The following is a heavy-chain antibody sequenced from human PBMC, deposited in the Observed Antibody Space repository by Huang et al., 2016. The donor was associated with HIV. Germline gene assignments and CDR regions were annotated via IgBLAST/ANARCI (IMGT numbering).Heavy chain of an antibody. Sequence: QVHLVQSGVDVKKPGASVKVSCKASDYTFTKYGVSWVRQAPGQGLEGMGWMNTYNGNTNYAQKFQGRVTMTTDKSTNTAYMELGSLRYDDTAVYYCARDRVPAVRYYYGMDVWGQGTTVTVTS. J-gene: IGHJ6*02. V-gene: IGHV1-18*04. CDR3: ARDRVPAVRYYYGMDV. CDR1: DYTFTKYG. CDR2: MNTYNGNT. D-gene: IGHD3-16*02.